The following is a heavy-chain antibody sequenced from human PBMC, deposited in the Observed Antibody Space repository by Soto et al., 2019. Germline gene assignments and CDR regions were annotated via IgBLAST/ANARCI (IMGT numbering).Heavy chain of an antibody. CDR2: IGTAGDT. J-gene: IGHJ6*02. CDR1: GFTFSIYD. D-gene: IGHD2-2*01. CDR3: ARGLSAARYYYYGMDV. Sequence: RGALLISCASSGFTFSIYDMHWVRQATGKGLEWVSAIGTAGDTYYPGSVKGRFTISRENAKNSLYLQMHSLRAGDTAVYYCARGLSAARYYYYGMDVWGQGTTVTVSS. V-gene: IGHV3-13*01.